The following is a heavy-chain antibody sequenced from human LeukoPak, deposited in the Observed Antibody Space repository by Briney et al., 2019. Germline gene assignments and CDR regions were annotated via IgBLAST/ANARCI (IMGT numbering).Heavy chain of an antibody. Sequence: GASVKVSCKASGYTFTSYDINWVRQATGQGLEWMGWMNPNSGNTGYAQKFQGRVTMTRNTSISTAYMELSSLRSEDTAVYYCARGGYCSGGSCLYYYYYGMDAWGQGTTVTVSS. J-gene: IGHJ6*02. CDR3: ARGGYCSGGSCLYYYYYGMDA. V-gene: IGHV1-8*01. CDR1: GYTFTSYD. CDR2: MNPNSGNT. D-gene: IGHD2-15*01.